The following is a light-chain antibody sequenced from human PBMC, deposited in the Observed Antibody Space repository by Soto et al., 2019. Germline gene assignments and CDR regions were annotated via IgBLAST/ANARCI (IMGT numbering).Light chain of an antibody. V-gene: IGLV1-44*01. CDR2: GTN. Sequence: QSVLTQPPSASGTPGQRITISCSGSSSNIGTNTVNWYQHLPATAPKLLIYGTNQRPSGVPDRFSGSKSGTSASLAISGLQSEDEADYYCAAWDASLNGVAFGGGTKLTVL. J-gene: IGLJ2*01. CDR3: AAWDASLNGVA. CDR1: SSNIGTNT.